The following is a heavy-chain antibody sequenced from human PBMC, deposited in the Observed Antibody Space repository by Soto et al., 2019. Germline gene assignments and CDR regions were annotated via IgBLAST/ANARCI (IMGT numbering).Heavy chain of an antibody. J-gene: IGHJ6*02. CDR2: ISYDGSNK. V-gene: IGHV3-30-3*01. D-gene: IGHD3-3*01. CDR3: AGDYPYYDFWSGYYPYPDYYYGMDV. CDR1: GFTFSSYA. Sequence: GGSLRLSCAASGFTFSSYAMHWVRQAPGKGLEWVAVISYDGSNKYYADSVKGRFTISRDNSKNTLYLQMNSLRAEDTAVYYSAGDYPYYDFWSGYYPYPDYYYGMDVWGQGTTVTVSS.